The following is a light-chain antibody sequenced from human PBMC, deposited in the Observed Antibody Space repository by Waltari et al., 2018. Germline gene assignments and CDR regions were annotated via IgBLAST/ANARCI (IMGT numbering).Light chain of an antibody. V-gene: IGKV3-15*01. Sequence: EVVMTQSPATLSLSPGERATLSCRASQSVSSFLAWYQQKPGQAPRLLIYGESTRATGIPARFSGSWSGTEFTLTISSLQSEDFAVYYCQQYNDWPPLTFGGGTKVEIK. CDR1: QSVSSF. CDR3: QQYNDWPPLT. J-gene: IGKJ4*01. CDR2: GES.